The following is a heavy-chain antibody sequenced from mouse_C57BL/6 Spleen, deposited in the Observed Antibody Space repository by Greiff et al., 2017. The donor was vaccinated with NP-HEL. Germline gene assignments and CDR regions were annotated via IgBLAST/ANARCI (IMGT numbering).Heavy chain of an antibody. V-gene: IGHV1-59*01. CDR3: ARGKRGWYFDV. CDR2: IDPSDSYT. Sequence: QVQLQQPGAELVRPGTSVKLSCKASGYTFTSYWMHWVKQRPGQGLEWIGVIDPSDSYTNYNQKFKGKATLTVDTSSSTAYMQLSSLTSEDSAVYYCARGKRGWYFDVWGTGTTVTVSS. J-gene: IGHJ1*03. CDR1: GYTFTSYW.